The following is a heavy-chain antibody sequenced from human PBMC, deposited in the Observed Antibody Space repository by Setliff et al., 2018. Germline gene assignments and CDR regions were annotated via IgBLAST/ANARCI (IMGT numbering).Heavy chain of an antibody. D-gene: IGHD1-26*01. J-gene: IGHJ6*03. CDR3: ARAPPNRYSGSYEYFYMDV. CDR1: GGSITSYY. Sequence: PSETLSLTCTVSGGSITSYYWSWIRQPPGKGLEWIGYIYTSGSTNYNPSLKSRVTISVDTSKNQVSLKLSSVTAADTAVYYCARAPPNRYSGSYEYFYMDVWGKGTTGTISS. V-gene: IGHV4-4*08. CDR2: IYTSGST.